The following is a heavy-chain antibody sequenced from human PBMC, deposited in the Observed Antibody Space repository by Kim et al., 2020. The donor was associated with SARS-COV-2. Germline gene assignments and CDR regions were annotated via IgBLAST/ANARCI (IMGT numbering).Heavy chain of an antibody. V-gene: IGHV3-15*01. Sequence: GGSLRLSCAASGFTFSNAWMSWVRQAPGKGLEWVGRIKSKTDGGTTDYAAPVKGRFTISRDDSKNTLYLQMNSLKTEDTAVYYCTTVSVSGSYFDPYGMDVWGQGTTVTVSS. CDR3: TTVSVSGSYFDPYGMDV. J-gene: IGHJ6*02. D-gene: IGHD1-26*01. CDR2: IKSKTDGGTT. CDR1: GFTFSNAW.